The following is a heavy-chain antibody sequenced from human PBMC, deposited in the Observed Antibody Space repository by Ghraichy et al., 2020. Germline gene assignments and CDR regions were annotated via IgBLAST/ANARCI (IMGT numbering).Heavy chain of an antibody. Sequence: ASVKVPCKVSGYTLTELSMHWVRQAPGKGLEWMGGFDPEDGETIYAQKFQGRVTMTEDTSTDTAYMELSSLRSEDTAVYYCATDKRYSSSWYGTEGYYFDYWGQGTLVTVSS. CDR3: ATDKRYSSSWYGTEGYYFDY. CDR1: GYTLTELS. CDR2: FDPEDGET. J-gene: IGHJ4*02. D-gene: IGHD6-13*01. V-gene: IGHV1-24*01.